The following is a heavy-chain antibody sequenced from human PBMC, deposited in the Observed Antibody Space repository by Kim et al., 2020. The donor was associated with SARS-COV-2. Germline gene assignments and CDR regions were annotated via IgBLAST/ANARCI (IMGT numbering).Heavy chain of an antibody. CDR2: MYHSGTT. CDR3: ARLRYYYDRSGFTIDS. Sequence: SETLSLTCTVSGGSISSSNYYWGWIRQPPGKGLEWIGSMYHSGTTSHNPSLKSRATTSVDKSKNQFSLQLSSMTAADTAVYYCARLRYYYDRSGFTIDSWGQGTLVTVSS. V-gene: IGHV4-39*01. CDR1: GGSISSSNYY. J-gene: IGHJ4*02. D-gene: IGHD3-22*01.